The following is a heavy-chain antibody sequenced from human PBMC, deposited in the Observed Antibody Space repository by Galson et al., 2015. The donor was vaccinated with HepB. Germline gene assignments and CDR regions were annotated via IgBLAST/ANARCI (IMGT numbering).Heavy chain of an antibody. CDR3: VKYDTYYYDSSGSNDAFDI. CDR1: GFTFSSYA. CDR2: ISSNGGST. Sequence: SLRLSCAASGFTFSSYAMHWVRQAPGKGLEYVSAISSNGGSTYYADSVKGRFTISRDNSKNTLYLQMSSLRAEDTAVYYCVKYDTYYYDSSGSNDAFDIWGQGTMVTVSS. V-gene: IGHV3-64D*06. J-gene: IGHJ3*02. D-gene: IGHD3-22*01.